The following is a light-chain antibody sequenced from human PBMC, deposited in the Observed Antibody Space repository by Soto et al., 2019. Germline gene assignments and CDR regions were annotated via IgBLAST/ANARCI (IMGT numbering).Light chain of an antibody. V-gene: IGKV3-20*01. Sequence: EIVLTQSPGSLSLSPGEGATLSCRASQSVSTTYLAWYQLKPGQAPRLVIYATSSRAAGIPDRFRGSGSGTEFTLSISSLEPEDVGVYFCQQHGNSPPYSFGQGTKLEIK. CDR1: QSVSTTY. J-gene: IGKJ2*03. CDR2: ATS. CDR3: QQHGNSPPYS.